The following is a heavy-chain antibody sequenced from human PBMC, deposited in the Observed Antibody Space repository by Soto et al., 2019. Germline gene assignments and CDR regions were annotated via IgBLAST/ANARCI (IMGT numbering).Heavy chain of an antibody. V-gene: IGHV3-74*01. CDR2: INSDGSST. CDR3: ARSYYDSSGYQRLYYFDY. J-gene: IGHJ4*02. D-gene: IGHD3-22*01. Sequence: GGSLRLSCAASGFTFSSYWMYWVRQAPGKGLVWVSRINSDGSSTNYADSVKGRFTISRDNAKNTLYLQMNSLRAEDTAVYYCARSYYDSSGYQRLYYFDYWGQGTLVTVSS. CDR1: GFTFSSYW.